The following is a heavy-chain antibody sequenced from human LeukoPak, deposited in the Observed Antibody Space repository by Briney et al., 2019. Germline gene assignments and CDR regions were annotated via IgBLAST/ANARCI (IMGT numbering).Heavy chain of an antibody. D-gene: IGHD3-22*01. Sequence: SETLSLTCTVSGGSISSYYWSWIRQPPGKGLEWIGYIYYSGSTNYNPSLKSRVTISVDTSKNQFSLKLSSVTAADTAVYYCARDRPLSYYDSSGFDYWGQGTLVTVSS. J-gene: IGHJ4*02. CDR2: IYYSGST. V-gene: IGHV4-59*12. CDR1: GGSISSYY. CDR3: ARDRPLSYYDSSGFDY.